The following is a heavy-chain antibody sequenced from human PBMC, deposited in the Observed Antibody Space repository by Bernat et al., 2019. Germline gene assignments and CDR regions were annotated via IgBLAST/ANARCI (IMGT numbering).Heavy chain of an antibody. CDR2: IYSGGST. J-gene: IGHJ3*02. CDR1: GFTFDDYA. V-gene: IGHV3-53*04. CDR3: ARYGSGGAFDI. Sequence: EVQLVESGGGVVQPGGSLRLSCAASGFTFDDYAMHWVRQAPGKGLEWVSVIYSGGSTYYADSGKGRFTITRHNSKNTLYLQMNSLRAEDTAVYYCARYGSGGAFDIWGQGTMVTVSS. D-gene: IGHD3-10*01.